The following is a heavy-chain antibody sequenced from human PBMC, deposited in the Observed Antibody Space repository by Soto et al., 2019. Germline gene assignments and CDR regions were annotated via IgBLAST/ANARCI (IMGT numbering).Heavy chain of an antibody. CDR2: IYPGDSDT. D-gene: IGHD3-9*01. V-gene: IGHV5-51*01. J-gene: IGHJ6*02. CDR3: ARHNGDYDTLTGSRQYYYYGMDV. CDR1: GYSFTSYW. Sequence: GESLKISCKGSGYSFTSYWIGWVRQMPGKGLEWMGIIYPGDSDTRYSPSFQGQVTISADKSISTAYLQWSSLKASDTAMYYCARHNGDYDTLTGSRQYYYYGMDVWGQGTTVTVSS.